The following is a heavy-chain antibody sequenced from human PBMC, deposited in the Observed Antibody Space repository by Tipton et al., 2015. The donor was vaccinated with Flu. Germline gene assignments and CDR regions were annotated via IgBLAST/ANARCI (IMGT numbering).Heavy chain of an antibody. CDR2: FHSNGFN. Sequence: TLSLTCIVSGGSMSSFYWSWIRQPAGKGLEWVGRFHSNGFNDYNSSLESRVTVSVDTSKNQFSLSLKSVTAADTAVYFCARFGSGTFETHWGQGTLVTVSS. CDR3: ARFGSGTFETH. J-gene: IGHJ4*02. CDR1: GGSMSSFY. V-gene: IGHV4-4*07. D-gene: IGHD3-10*01.